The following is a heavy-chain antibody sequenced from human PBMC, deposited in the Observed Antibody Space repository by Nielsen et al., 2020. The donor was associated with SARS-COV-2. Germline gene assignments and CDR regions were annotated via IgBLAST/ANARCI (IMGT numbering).Heavy chain of an antibody. CDR1: GLTFSSYS. D-gene: IGHD3-3*01. CDR3: ASCDYDFWSGYLA. CDR2: ISSSSSYI. Sequence: GGLKISRAASGLTFSSYSMNWVRQAPGKGLEWVSSISSSSSYIYYADSVKGRFTISRDNAKNSLYLQMNSLRAEDTAVYYCASCDYDFWSGYLAWGQGTLVTVSS. V-gene: IGHV3-21*01. J-gene: IGHJ4*02.